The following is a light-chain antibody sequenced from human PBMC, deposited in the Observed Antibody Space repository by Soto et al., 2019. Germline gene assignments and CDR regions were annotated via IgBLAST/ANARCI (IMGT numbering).Light chain of an antibody. V-gene: IGLV2-8*01. CDR3: SSYAASNNLGV. CDR2: EVS. J-gene: IGLJ2*01. Sequence: QSVLTQPPSASGSPGQSVTISCIGTSSDVGGYNYVSWYQQHPGKAPKLMIYEVSKRPSGVPDRFPGSKSGNTASLTVSGLQAEDEAHYYCSSYAASNNLGVFGGGTKLTVL. CDR1: SSDVGGYNY.